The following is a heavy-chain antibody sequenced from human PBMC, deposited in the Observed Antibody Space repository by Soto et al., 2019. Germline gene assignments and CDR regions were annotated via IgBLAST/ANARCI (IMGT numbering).Heavy chain of an antibody. CDR3: ASRYGDYEY. J-gene: IGHJ4*02. D-gene: IGHD4-17*01. V-gene: IGHV4-39*01. CDR1: SGSISSSNYY. CDR2: IYSSGST. Sequence: QLQLQESGPGLVKPSETLSLTCIVSSGSISSSNYYWGWIRQPPGKGLEWIGSIYSSGSTYYNPSLSIRVTISVDTSKNQFSLKLSSVTAADTAVYYCASRYGDYEYWGQGALVTVSS.